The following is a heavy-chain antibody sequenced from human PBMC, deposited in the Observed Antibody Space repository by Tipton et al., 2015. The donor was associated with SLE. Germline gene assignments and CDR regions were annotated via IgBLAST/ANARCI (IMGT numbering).Heavy chain of an antibody. J-gene: IGHJ4*02. V-gene: IGHV4-38-2*02. D-gene: IGHD1-1*01. CDR1: GYSISSGYY. CDR2: IYHSGRA. Sequence: TLSLTCTVSGYSISSGYYWGLIRQPPGKRLEGLGSIYHSGRAYYNPSLKSRVTISVDTSKNQFSLKLSSVTAADTSVYYCAGGQLERRRFDFWGQGTLVTVSS. CDR3: AGGQLERRRFDF.